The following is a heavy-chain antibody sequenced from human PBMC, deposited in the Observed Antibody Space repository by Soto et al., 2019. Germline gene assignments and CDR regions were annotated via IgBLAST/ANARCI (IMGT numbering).Heavy chain of an antibody. Sequence: QVQLVESGGGVVQPGRSLRLSCAASGFTFSSYAMHWVRQAPGKGLEWVAVISYDGSNKYYADSVKGRFTISRDNSKNTLYLQMSSLRAEDTAVYYCARDSYGMDVWGQGTTVTVSS. J-gene: IGHJ6*02. CDR2: ISYDGSNK. V-gene: IGHV3-30-3*01. CDR1: GFTFSSYA. CDR3: ARDSYGMDV.